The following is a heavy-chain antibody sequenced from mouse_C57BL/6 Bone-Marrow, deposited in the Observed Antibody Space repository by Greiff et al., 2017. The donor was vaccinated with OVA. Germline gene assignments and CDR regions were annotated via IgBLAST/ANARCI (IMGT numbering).Heavy chain of an antibody. D-gene: IGHD1-1*01. CDR3: ARQFITTVVGYFDV. J-gene: IGHJ1*03. Sequence: DVMLVESGGDLVKPGGSLTLSCAASGFTFSSYGMSWVRQTPDKRLEWVATISSGGSYTYYPDSVTGRFTISRDNAKNTLYLQISSLKSEDTAMYDSARQFITTVVGYFDVWGTGTTVTVSS. V-gene: IGHV5-6*02. CDR2: ISSGGSYT. CDR1: GFTFSSYG.